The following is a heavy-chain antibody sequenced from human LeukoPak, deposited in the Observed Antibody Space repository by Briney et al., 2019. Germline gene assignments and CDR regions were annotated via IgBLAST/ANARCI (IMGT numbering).Heavy chain of an antibody. CDR1: GFTFSSYA. J-gene: IGHJ4*02. Sequence: GGSLRLSCAASGFTFSSYAMSWVRQAPGKGLEWVSGISGSGDNTYYADSVKGRFTISRDNSKNTLYVQVNSLGTEDTAAYYCAKGSYYDSSGSFYFDYWGQGTQVTVSS. CDR3: AKGSYYDSSGSFYFDY. V-gene: IGHV3-23*01. CDR2: ISGSGDNT. D-gene: IGHD3-22*01.